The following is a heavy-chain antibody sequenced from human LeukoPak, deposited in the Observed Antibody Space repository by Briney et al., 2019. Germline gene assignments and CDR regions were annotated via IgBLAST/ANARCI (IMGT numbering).Heavy chain of an antibody. CDR2: IYHSGST. CDR3: ASLTCSGGSCVFYYFDY. CDR1: GGSISSYY. D-gene: IGHD2-15*01. J-gene: IGHJ4*02. V-gene: IGHV4-59*04. Sequence: SETLSLTCTVSGGSISSYYWSWIRQPPGKGLEWIGYIYHSGSTYYNPSLKSRVTISVDTSKNQFSLKLSSVTAADTAVYYCASLTCSGGSCVFYYFDYWGQGTLVTVSS.